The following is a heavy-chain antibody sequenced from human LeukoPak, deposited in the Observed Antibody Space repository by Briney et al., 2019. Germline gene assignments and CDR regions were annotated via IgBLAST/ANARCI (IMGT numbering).Heavy chain of an antibody. Sequence: GGSLRLSCAASGFTFSSYWMHWVRQAPGKGLVWVSRIDNDGSDTIYADSMKGRFTISRDNAKNTLFLQMNSLRAEDTAVYYCARDRKEWNYDGAPYYFDYWGQGTLVTVSS. D-gene: IGHD1-7*01. V-gene: IGHV3-74*01. CDR3: ARDRKEWNYDGAPYYFDY. CDR2: IDNDGSDT. CDR1: GFTFSSYW. J-gene: IGHJ4*02.